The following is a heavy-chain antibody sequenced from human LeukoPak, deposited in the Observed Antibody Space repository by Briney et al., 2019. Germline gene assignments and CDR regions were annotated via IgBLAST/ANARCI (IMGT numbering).Heavy chain of an antibody. CDR3: ARACYDSSNGFYYYYMDV. CDR1: GGFISSYY. D-gene: IGHD3-22*01. J-gene: IGHJ6*03. V-gene: IGHV4-59*01. Sequence: PSETLSLTCTVSGGFISSYYWSWIRQPPGKGLEWIGYIYYSGSTNYNPSLKSRVTISVDTSKNHFSLKLSSVTAADTAVYYCARACYDSSNGFYYYYMDVWGEGTTVTVSS. CDR2: IYYSGST.